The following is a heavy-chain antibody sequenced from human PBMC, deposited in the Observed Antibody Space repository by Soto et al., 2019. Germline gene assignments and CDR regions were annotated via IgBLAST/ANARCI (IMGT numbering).Heavy chain of an antibody. J-gene: IGHJ4*02. V-gene: IGHV3-74*01. CDR3: VRTSLVVATATRADY. CDR2: INSDGSST. CDR1: GFTFSSYW. D-gene: IGHD2-15*01. Sequence: EVQLVESGGGLVQPGGSLRLSCAASGFTFSSYWMHWVRQAPGKGLVWVSRINSDGSSTSYADSVKGRFTISRDNAKNTLSLQSNSLTAEDAAVYYCVRTSLVVATATRADYWGQGTLVNVA.